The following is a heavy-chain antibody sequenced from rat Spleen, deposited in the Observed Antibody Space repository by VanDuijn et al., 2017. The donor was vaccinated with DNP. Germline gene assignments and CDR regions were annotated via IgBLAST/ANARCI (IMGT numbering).Heavy chain of an antibody. J-gene: IGHJ2*01. CDR2: INTDGGNT. V-gene: IGHV5-58*01. D-gene: IGHD4-1*01. Sequence: EVQLVESGGGLVQPGRSLKLSCVASGFTFSNFWMFWIRQAPGKGLEWVACINTDGGNTYYSDSVKGRFIISRDNGKSSLYLQLSSLKSEDTATYYCAKNTGYYFDSWGQGVMVTVSS. CDR3: AKNTGYYFDS. CDR1: GFTFSNFW.